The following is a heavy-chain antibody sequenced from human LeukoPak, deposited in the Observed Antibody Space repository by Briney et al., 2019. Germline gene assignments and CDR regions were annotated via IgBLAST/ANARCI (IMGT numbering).Heavy chain of an antibody. V-gene: IGHV3-33*06. CDR3: AKDRSSSWYSAFEI. CDR2: IWYDGSNK. J-gene: IGHJ3*02. CDR1: GFTFSSYG. D-gene: IGHD6-13*01. Sequence: GGSLRLSYAASGFTFSSYGMHWVRQAPGKGLEWVAVIWYDGSNKYYADSVKGRFTISRDNSKNTLYLQMNSLRAEGTAVYYCAKDRSSSWYSAFEIWGQGTMVTVSS.